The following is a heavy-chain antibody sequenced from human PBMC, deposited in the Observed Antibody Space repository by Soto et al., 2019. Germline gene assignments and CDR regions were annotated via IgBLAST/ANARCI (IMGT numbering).Heavy chain of an antibody. CDR2: IYPGDSDT. J-gene: IGHJ3*02. Sequence: GESLKISCKGSGYSFTSYWIGWVRQMPGKGLEWMGIIYPGDSDTRYSPSFQGQVTISADKSISTAYLQWSSLKASDTAMYYCARYGKTLGVVIDMDEAFDIWGQGTMVTVSS. V-gene: IGHV5-51*01. CDR3: ARYGKTLGVVIDMDEAFDI. CDR1: GYSFTSYW. D-gene: IGHD3-3*01.